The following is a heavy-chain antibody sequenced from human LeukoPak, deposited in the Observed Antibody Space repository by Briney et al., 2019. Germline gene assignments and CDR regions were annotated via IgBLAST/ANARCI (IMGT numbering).Heavy chain of an antibody. J-gene: IGHJ4*02. Sequence: SETLSLTCTVSGGSISSSTHYWAWIRQPPGKGLEWIGSIYYSGSTYYNPSLKSRVTISVDTSKNHFSLKLSSVTAADTAVYYCARRPSGSAAGSKRAMDYWGQGTLVTVSS. V-gene: IGHV4-39*02. CDR1: GGSISSSTHY. CDR2: IYYSGST. CDR3: ARRPSGSAAGSKRAMDY. D-gene: IGHD6-13*01.